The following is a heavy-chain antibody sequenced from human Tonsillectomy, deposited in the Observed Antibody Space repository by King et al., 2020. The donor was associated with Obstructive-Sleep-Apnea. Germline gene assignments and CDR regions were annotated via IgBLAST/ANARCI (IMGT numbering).Heavy chain of an antibody. CDR2: INHSGSA. CDR3: ASTSANDFPD. D-gene: IGHD3-3*01. Sequence: VQLPQWGAGLLQPSETLSLTCAVYGGSFSAYYWSWIRQPPGRGLEWIAEINHSGSANYNPSLKTRVTMSVDTSKNHYSLRLSSVTAADTAVYYCASTSANDFPDWGQGTLVTVSS. CDR1: GGSFSAYY. V-gene: IGHV4-34*01. J-gene: IGHJ4*02.